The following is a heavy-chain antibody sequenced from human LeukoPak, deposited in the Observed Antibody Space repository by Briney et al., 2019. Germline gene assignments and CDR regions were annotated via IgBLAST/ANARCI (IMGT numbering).Heavy chain of an antibody. CDR3: ARGPGYYYDY. CDR1: GGSFSGYY. J-gene: IGHJ4*02. D-gene: IGHD6-13*01. V-gene: IGHV4-34*01. CDR2: INHSGST. Sequence: SETLSLTCAVYGGSFSGYYWSWIRQPPGKGLEWIGEINHSGSTNYNPSLKSRVTISVDTSKNQFSLKLSSVTAADTAVYYCARGPGYYYDYWGQGTLVTVSS.